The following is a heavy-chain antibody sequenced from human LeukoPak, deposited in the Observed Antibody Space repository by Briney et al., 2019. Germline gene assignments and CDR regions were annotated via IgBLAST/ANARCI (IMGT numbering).Heavy chain of an antibody. CDR2: IFSGGST. J-gene: IGHJ3*02. V-gene: IGHV3-53*01. Sequence: RGSPRLSCAASGFTFSRNYMTWVRQTPGKGLDWVSVIFSGGSTYYADSVKGRFTISRDNSKNTLYLQMNRLRPEDTAVYYCAMGDDAFDMWGQGTMVTVSS. D-gene: IGHD2-21*01. CDR1: GFTFSRNY. CDR3: AMGDDAFDM.